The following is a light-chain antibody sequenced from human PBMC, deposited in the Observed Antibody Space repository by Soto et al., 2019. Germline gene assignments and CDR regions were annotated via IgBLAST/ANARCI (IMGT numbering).Light chain of an antibody. J-gene: IGKJ2*01. CDR1: QSVSGW. CDR2: QAS. V-gene: IGKV1-5*03. Sequence: DIQMTQSPSTLSAPVGDRVAITCRASQSVSGWLAWYQQKPGKVPKLLIYQASTLEDGVPSRFSGSGSGTEFTLTISRLQPDDSATYYCQHYNDYSYTFGPGTNLEIK. CDR3: QHYNDYSYT.